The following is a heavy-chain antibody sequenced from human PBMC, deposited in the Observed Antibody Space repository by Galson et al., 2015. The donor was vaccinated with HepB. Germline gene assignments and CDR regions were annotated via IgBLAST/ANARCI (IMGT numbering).Heavy chain of an antibody. CDR3: ASYGLATIKSGGLQPGGGYAMDV. CDR1: GSTFISYG. D-gene: IGHD1-14*01. Sequence: SVTVSCKASGSTFISYGISWVRQAPGQGLEWMGWISTYNDNTNYAQKFQGRVTMTTNTSTSTAYMELRSLRSDDTAVYYCASYGLATIKSGGLQPGGGYAMDVWGQGTTVTVSS. V-gene: IGHV1-18*01. J-gene: IGHJ6*02. CDR2: ISTYNDNT.